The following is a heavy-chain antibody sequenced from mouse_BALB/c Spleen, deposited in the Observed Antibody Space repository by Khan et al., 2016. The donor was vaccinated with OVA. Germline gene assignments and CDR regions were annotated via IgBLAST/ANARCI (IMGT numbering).Heavy chain of an antibody. CDR2: IYPGSGST. J-gene: IGHJ3*01. V-gene: IGHV1S22*01. CDR3: TIWSYWFAY. D-gene: IGHD1-1*02. CDR1: GYTFTSYW. Sequence: LQQPGSELVRPGASVKLSCKASGYTFTSYWMHWVKQRPGQGLEWIGDIYPGSGSTNYDEKFKSKATLTVDTSSSTAYMQLSSLTSEDPAVYYCTIWSYWFAYRGQGTLVTVSA.